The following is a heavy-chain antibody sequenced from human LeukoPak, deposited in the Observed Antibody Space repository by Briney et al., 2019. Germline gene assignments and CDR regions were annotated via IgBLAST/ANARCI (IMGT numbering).Heavy chain of an antibody. Sequence: PGGSLRLSCAASGFTFSSYVMSWVRQAPGKGLEWVSAISGSSGGTFYADSVKGRFTISRDNSKNTLYLQTNSLRAEDTAVYYCARRGAAGTYYFDYWGQGTLVTVSS. CDR2: ISGSSGGT. V-gene: IGHV3-23*01. J-gene: IGHJ4*02. CDR1: GFTFSSYV. CDR3: ARRGAAGTYYFDY. D-gene: IGHD6-13*01.